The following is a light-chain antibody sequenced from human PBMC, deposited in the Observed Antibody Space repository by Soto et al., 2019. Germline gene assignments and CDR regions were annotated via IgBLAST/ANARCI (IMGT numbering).Light chain of an antibody. Sequence: QSALTQPASVSGSPGQSITIPCTGTSSDVGSYNLVSWYQQHPGKAPKLMIYEVSKRPSGVSNRFSGSKSGNTASLTISGLQAEDEADYYCCSYAGSSTYVLFGGGTKLTVL. V-gene: IGLV2-23*02. CDR1: SSDVGSYNL. CDR3: CSYAGSSTYVL. CDR2: EVS. J-gene: IGLJ2*01.